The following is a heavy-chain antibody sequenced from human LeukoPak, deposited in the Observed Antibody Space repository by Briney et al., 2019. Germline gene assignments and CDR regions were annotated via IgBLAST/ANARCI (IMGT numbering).Heavy chain of an antibody. CDR3: TRSLDIWSGFDY. J-gene: IGHJ4*02. CDR1: GFTFGDYA. Sequence: PGGCLRLSCTASGFTFGDYAMSWVRQAPGKGLEGVGFIISKAYGGATEYVASVKGRFTISRDDSKSIAYLQMNSLKTEDTAVYYFTRSLDIWSGFDYWGQGTLVTVSS. V-gene: IGHV3-49*04. CDR2: IISKAYGGAT. D-gene: IGHD3-3*01.